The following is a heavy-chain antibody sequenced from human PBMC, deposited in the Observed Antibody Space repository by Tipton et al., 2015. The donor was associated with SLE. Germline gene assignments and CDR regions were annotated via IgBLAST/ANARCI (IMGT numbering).Heavy chain of an antibody. CDR1: GGSISSYY. CDR3: AIPTVGATGGFDS. J-gene: IGHJ4*01. CDR2: VYSGGNT. V-gene: IGHV4-59*12. D-gene: IGHD1-26*01. Sequence: LRLSCTVSGGSISSYYWSWIRQPPGRGLEWIGTVYSGGNTYHIPSLKTRVTISVDTSRNQFSLKLTSVTAADTAVYYCAIPTVGATGGFDSWGHGTLVIVSS.